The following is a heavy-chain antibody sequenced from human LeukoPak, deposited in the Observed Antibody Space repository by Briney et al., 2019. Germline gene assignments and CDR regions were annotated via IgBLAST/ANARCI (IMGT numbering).Heavy chain of an antibody. Sequence: PGGSLRLSCAASGFTFSSYAMHWVRQAPGKGLEWVAVISYDGSNKYYADSVKGRFTISRDNSKNTLYLQMNSLRAEDTAVYYCARNYYDSSGYLVRPRYGMDVWGQGTTVTVSS. D-gene: IGHD3-22*01. CDR1: GFTFSSYA. J-gene: IGHJ6*02. CDR3: ARNYYDSSGYLVRPRYGMDV. CDR2: ISYDGSNK. V-gene: IGHV3-30-3*01.